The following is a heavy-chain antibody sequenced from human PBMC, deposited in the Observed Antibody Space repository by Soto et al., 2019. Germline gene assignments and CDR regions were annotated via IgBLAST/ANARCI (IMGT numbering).Heavy chain of an antibody. V-gene: IGHV1-69*02. CDR2: IIPMLGVR. D-gene: IGHD2-21*01. CDR3: TIGSWSGEVFDI. J-gene: IGHJ3*02. Sequence: QVQLVQSGAEVKKPGSSVKVSCKDSGGTFNTYSMFWVRQGPGQGLEWMGRIIPMLGVRNYAQRFQDRVTITADKSTATVHMELSSLRSEDTALYYCTIGSWSGEVFDIWGQGTMVTVSS. CDR1: GGTFNTYS.